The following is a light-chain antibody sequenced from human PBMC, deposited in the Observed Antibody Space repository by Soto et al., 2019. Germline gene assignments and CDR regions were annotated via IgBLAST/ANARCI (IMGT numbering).Light chain of an antibody. J-gene: IGLJ1*01. V-gene: IGLV2-14*01. CDR1: SSDVGGFNY. CDR3: SSYTSSSSGV. CDR2: EVS. Sequence: QSALTQPASVSGSPGQSITISCTGTSSDVGGFNYVSWYQQHPGKAPKLIIYEVSNRPSGVSNRFSGSKSANTASLTISGIQAEDEADYYCSSYTSSSSGVFGTGTKLTVL.